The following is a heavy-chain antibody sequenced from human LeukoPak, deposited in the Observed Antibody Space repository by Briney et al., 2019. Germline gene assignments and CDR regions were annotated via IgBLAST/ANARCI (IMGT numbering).Heavy chain of an antibody. V-gene: IGHV3-43*02. D-gene: IGHD6-6*01. J-gene: IGHJ4*02. CDR3: AKDIRAARLFDY. Sequence: GGSLRLSCAASGFTFDDYAMHWVHQAPGKGLEWVSLISGDGGSTYYADSVKGRFTISRDNSKNSLYLQMNSLRTEDTALYYCAKDIRAARLFDYWGQGTLVTVSS. CDR1: GFTFDDYA. CDR2: ISGDGGST.